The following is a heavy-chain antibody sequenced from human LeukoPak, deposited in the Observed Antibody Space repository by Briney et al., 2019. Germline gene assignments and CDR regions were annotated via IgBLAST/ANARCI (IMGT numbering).Heavy chain of an antibody. D-gene: IGHD3-22*01. CDR2: ISYDGSNK. Sequence: GGSLRLSCAASGFTFSSYGMHWVRQAPGKGLEWVAVISYDGSNKYYADSVKGRFTISRDNSKNTLYLQMNSLRAEDTAVYYCATRAHYDSSGYYFYYFDYWGQGTLVTVSS. J-gene: IGHJ4*02. V-gene: IGHV3-30*03. CDR3: ATRAHYDSSGYYFYYFDY. CDR1: GFTFSSYG.